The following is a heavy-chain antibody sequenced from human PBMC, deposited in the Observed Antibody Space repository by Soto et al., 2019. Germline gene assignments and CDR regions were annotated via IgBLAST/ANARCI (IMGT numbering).Heavy chain of an antibody. CDR2: INAGNGNR. Sequence: ASLKVSCKASGYTFTSYAMHWVRQAPGERLEWMGWINAGNGNRKYSQKFQGRVTITRDTSASTAYMELSSLRSEDTAVYYCARGTPVFFDYWGQGTLVTVSS. V-gene: IGHV1-3*01. J-gene: IGHJ4*02. CDR3: ARGTPVFFDY. CDR1: GYTFTSYA.